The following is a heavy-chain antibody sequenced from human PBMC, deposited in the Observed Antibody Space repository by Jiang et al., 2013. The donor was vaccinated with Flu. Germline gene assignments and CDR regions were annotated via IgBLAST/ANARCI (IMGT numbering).Heavy chain of an antibody. Sequence: SPSFQGQVTISADKSISTAYLQWSSLKASDTAMYYCARPEYSYGEYYFDYWGQGTLVTVSS. J-gene: IGHJ4*02. V-gene: IGHV5-51*01. CDR3: ARPEYSYGEYYFDY. D-gene: IGHD5-18*01.